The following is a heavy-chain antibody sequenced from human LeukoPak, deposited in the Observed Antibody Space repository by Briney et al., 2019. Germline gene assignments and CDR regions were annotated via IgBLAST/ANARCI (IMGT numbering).Heavy chain of an antibody. Sequence: PGGSLRLSCAASGFTFSTYNMNWVRQAPGKGLEWVSSISSTGSAKYYADSVRGRFTISRDNANHSLYLQMNSLGAEDTAVYYCAKERRGYSYGYIDYWGQGSLVSVSS. CDR1: GFTFSTYN. V-gene: IGHV3-21*01. CDR2: ISSTGSAK. D-gene: IGHD5-18*01. J-gene: IGHJ4*02. CDR3: AKERRGYSYGYIDY.